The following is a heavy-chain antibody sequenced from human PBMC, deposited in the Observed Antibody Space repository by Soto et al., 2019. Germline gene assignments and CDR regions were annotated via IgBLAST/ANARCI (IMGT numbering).Heavy chain of an antibody. J-gene: IGHJ4*02. CDR3: ARERGYCSGGSCSIFDY. V-gene: IGHV4-31*03. D-gene: IGHD2-15*01. Sequence: SETLSLTCTVSGGSISSGGYYWSWIRQHPGKGLEWIGYIYYSGSTYYNPSLKSRVTISVDTSKNQFSLKPSSVTAADTAVYYCARERGYCSGGSCSIFDYWGQGTLVTVSS. CDR1: GGSISSGGYY. CDR2: IYYSGST.